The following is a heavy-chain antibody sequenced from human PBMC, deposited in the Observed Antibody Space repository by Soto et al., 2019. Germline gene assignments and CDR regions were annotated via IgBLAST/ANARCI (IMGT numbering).Heavy chain of an antibody. V-gene: IGHV4-39*01. J-gene: IGHJ4*02. CDR2: IYYSGTS. D-gene: IGHD5-12*01. CDR3: ASRVEGLYSGNDRYYFDY. CDR1: GGSISTSAYY. Sequence: PSETLSLTCTVSGGSISTSAYYWGWIRQPPGKGLEWIGTIYYSGTSYHNPSLKSRVTISVDTSKNQFSLTLTSVTAADTAVYYCASRVEGLYSGNDRYYFDYWGQGTLVTAPQ.